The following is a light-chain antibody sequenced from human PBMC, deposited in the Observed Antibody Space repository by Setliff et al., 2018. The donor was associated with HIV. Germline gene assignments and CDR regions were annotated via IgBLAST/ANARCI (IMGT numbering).Light chain of an antibody. CDR3: SSYAGSNTYA. CDR2: DVS. V-gene: IGLV2-14*03. J-gene: IGLJ1*01. CDR1: GSAVGGYNY. Sequence: QSVLTQPASVSGSPGQSITISCAGTGSAVGGYNYVSWYQQHPGKAPKLMIYDVSNRPSGVSNRFSGSKSGHTASLTISGLQAEDEADYYCSSYAGSNTYAFGTGTRSPS.